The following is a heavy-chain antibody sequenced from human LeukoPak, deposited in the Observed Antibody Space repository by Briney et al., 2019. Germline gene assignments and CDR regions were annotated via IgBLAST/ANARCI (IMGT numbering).Heavy chain of an antibody. CDR1: GFTFSNYW. J-gene: IGHJ4*02. CDR3: ARDLGSAGPLDY. Sequence: GGSLRLSCAASGFTFSNYWMTWVRQAPGKGLQWVANIKQDGSEKYYVDSVKGRFTISRDNAENSLFLHMNSLRAEDTAVYYCARDLGSAGPLDYWGQGTLVTVSS. CDR2: IKQDGSEK. D-gene: IGHD3-16*01. V-gene: IGHV3-7*04.